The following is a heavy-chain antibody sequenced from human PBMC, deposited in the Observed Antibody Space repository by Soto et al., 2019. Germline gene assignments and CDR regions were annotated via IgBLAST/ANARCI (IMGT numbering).Heavy chain of an antibody. CDR2: ISYDGSNK. V-gene: IGHV3-30*18. Sequence: QVQLVESGGGVVQPGRSLRLSCAASGFTFSSYGMHWVRQAPGKGLEWVAIISYDGSNKYYADSVKGRFTISRDNSKNTLYLQMNSLRAEDTAVYYCAKCLYGSGSYSIDYWGQGTLVTVSS. CDR1: GFTFSSYG. D-gene: IGHD3-10*01. J-gene: IGHJ4*02. CDR3: AKCLYGSGSYSIDY.